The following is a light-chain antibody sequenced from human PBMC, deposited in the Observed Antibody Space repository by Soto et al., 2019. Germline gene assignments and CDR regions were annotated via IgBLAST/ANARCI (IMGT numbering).Light chain of an antibody. Sequence: QLVLTQPPSASGTPGQRVTISCSGSSSNIGSNYVYWYQQLPGTAPKLLIYRYNQRPSGVPDRFSGSKSGTSASLAISGLRSEDEADYYCAAWDDSLSGPVFGGGTQLTVL. CDR2: RYN. CDR1: SSNIGSNY. V-gene: IGLV1-47*01. J-gene: IGLJ7*01. CDR3: AAWDDSLSGPV.